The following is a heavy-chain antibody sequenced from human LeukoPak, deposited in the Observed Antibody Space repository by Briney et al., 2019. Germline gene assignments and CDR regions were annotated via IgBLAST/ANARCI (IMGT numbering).Heavy chain of an antibody. CDR2: ISGSGGST. CDR3: AKDPPHYGDYGYFDY. Sequence: PGGSLRLSCAASGFTFSSYAMSWVRQAPGKGLEWVSAISGSGGSTYYADSVKGRFTIFRDNSKNTLYLQMNSLRAEDTAVYYCAKDPPHYGDYGYFDYWGQGTLVTVSS. V-gene: IGHV3-23*01. D-gene: IGHD4-17*01. J-gene: IGHJ4*02. CDR1: GFTFSSYA.